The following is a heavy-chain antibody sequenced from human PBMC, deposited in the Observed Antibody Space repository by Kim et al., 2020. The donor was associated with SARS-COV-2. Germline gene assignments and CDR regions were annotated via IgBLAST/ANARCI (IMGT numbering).Heavy chain of an antibody. J-gene: IGHJ4*02. CDR1: GGSVSSGSYY. CDR3: ARVSPYYGAKKGYGGHLFDY. CDR2: IYYSGST. D-gene: IGHD4-17*01. V-gene: IGHV4-61*01. Sequence: SETLSLTCTVSGGSVSSGSYYWSWIRQPPGKGLEWIGYIYYSGSTNYNPSLKSRVTISVDTSKNQFSLKLSSVTAADTAVYYCARVSPYYGAKKGYGGHLFDYWGQGTLVTVSS.